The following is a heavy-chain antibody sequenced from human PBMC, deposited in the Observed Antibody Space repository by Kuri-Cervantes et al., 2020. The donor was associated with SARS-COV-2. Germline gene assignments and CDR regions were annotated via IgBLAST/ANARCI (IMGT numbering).Heavy chain of an antibody. CDR2: ISSSGGINM. CDR1: GFTFSDYY. D-gene: IGHD2-15*01. CDR3: ARQGYCSGGSCYSGAMDV. V-gene: IGHV3-11*01. Sequence: GGSRTPSCVAYGFTFSDYYMSWVRQAPGKGLGWVSYISSSGGINMQYAVSVKVRFTISRDNAKESLYLEMNSLRAEDTAVYYCARQGYCSGGSCYSGAMDVWGQGTTVTVSS. J-gene: IGHJ6*02.